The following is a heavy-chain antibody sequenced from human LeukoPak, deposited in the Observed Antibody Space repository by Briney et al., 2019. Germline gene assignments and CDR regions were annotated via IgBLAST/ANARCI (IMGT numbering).Heavy chain of an antibody. CDR3: ARSDRDLWYFDL. CDR1: GGSISRYY. V-gene: IGHV4-59*01. Sequence: SETLSLTCTVSGGSISRYYWSWIRQPPGKGLEWIGYMYYSGSTNYNPSLKSRVTISADTSKNQFSLRLSSVTAADTAVYYCARSDRDLWYFDLWGRGTLVTVSS. J-gene: IGHJ2*01. CDR2: MYYSGST.